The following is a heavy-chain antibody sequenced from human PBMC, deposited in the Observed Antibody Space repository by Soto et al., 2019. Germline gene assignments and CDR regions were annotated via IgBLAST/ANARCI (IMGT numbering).Heavy chain of an antibody. Sequence: PVGSLRLSCAASGFTFHIYAMSWVRQAPGKGLEWVSGVNDDGDKSYYGDSVRGRFTISRDNSKRMMYLEMNSLRAEDTAIYYCAKPEGLHYFYGMDVWGHGTAVTVSS. CDR3: AKPEGLHYFYGMDV. CDR2: VNDDGDKS. J-gene: IGHJ6*02. D-gene: IGHD2-15*01. V-gene: IGHV3-23*01. CDR1: GFTFHIYA.